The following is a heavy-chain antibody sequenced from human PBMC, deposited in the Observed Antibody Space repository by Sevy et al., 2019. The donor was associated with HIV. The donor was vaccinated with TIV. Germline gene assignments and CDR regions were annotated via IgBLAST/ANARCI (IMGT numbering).Heavy chain of an antibody. Sequence: SETLSLTCTVSGGSISSYYWSWIRQPPGKGLEWIGYIYYSGSTNYNPSLKSRVTISVDTSKNQFSLKLSSVTAAATAVYYCARGAPRITMVRGSFGAFDIWGQGTMVTVSS. CDR3: ARGAPRITMVRGSFGAFDI. V-gene: IGHV4-59*13. CDR1: GGSISSYY. CDR2: IYYSGST. D-gene: IGHD3-10*01. J-gene: IGHJ3*02.